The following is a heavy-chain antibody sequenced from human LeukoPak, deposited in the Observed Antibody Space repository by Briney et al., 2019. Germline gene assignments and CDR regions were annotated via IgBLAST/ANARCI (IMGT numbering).Heavy chain of an antibody. V-gene: IGHV3-53*01. CDR2: LHSGGDT. D-gene: IGHD5/OR15-5a*01. Sequence: GGSLRLSCVASGFTFSSYWMSWIRQAPGKGLEWVSVLHSGGDTYYADSVRGRFTISRDNSENMLFLQMNGLRADDSAIYYCARGKVYYYYDYWGQGTLVTVSS. CDR1: GFTFSSYW. CDR3: ARGKVYYYYDY. J-gene: IGHJ4*02.